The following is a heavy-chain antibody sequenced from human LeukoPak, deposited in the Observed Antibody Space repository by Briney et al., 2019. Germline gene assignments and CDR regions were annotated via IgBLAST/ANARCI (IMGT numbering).Heavy chain of an antibody. CDR3: ARTNSSNGDY. V-gene: IGHV4-39*07. Sequence: SETLSLTCTVSGGSISSSSYYWGWIRQPPGKGLEWIGSIYYSGSTYYNPSLKSRVTISRDTSKNQFSLKLNSVTAADTAVYYCARTNSSNGDYWGQGTLVTVSS. J-gene: IGHJ4*02. CDR1: GGSISSSSYY. D-gene: IGHD6-13*01. CDR2: IYYSGST.